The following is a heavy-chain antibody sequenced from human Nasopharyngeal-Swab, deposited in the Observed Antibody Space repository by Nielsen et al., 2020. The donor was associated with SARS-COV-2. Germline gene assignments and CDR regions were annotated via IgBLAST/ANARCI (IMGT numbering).Heavy chain of an antibody. D-gene: IGHD2-8*01. J-gene: IGHJ5*02. Sequence: GESLKISCEASGYIFTNYRISWVRQMPGKGLEWMGRIDPSDSDTNYSPSFQGHVTISADKSINTAYLQWSSLKASDTAMYYCARQVKSGSLVVCWFDPWGQGTLVTVSS. CDR3: ARQVKSGSLVVCWFDP. CDR1: GYIFTNYR. CDR2: IDPSDSDT. V-gene: IGHV5-10-1*01.